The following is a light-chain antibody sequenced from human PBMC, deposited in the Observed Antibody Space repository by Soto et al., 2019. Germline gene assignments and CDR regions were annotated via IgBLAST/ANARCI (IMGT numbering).Light chain of an antibody. CDR3: MQALQTPRGWT. V-gene: IGKV2-28*01. Sequence: DIVMTQSPLSLPVTPGEPASISCRSSQSLLHSNGYNYLDWYLQKPGQSPQLLIFLGSNRASGVPDRFSGSGSGTEFTLKISRVEAEDVGVYYCMQALQTPRGWTFGQGTKVEIK. CDR1: QSLLHSNGYNY. CDR2: LGS. J-gene: IGKJ1*01.